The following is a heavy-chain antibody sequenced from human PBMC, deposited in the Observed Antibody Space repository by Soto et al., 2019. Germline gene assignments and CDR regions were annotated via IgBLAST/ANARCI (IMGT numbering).Heavy chain of an antibody. J-gene: IGHJ6*02. Sequence: PGGSLRLSCGTSGFTFSSYGMQWVRQAPGKGLEWVAVISYDGSNKYYADSVKGRFTISRDNSKNTVYLQMSSLRAEDAAVYYCAKTRGYSYDYGMDVWGQGPTVTVYS. CDR3: AKTRGYSYDYGMDV. CDR1: GFTFSSYG. D-gene: IGHD5-12*01. CDR2: ISYDGSNK. V-gene: IGHV3-30*18.